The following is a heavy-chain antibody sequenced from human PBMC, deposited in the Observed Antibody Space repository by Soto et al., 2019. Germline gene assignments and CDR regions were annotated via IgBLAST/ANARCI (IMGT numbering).Heavy chain of an antibody. V-gene: IGHV3-33*06. CDR1: GFTFSSYG. J-gene: IGHJ5*02. CDR2: IWYDGSNK. D-gene: IGHD5-12*01. Sequence: AGGSLRLSCAASGFTFSSYGMHWFRQAPGKGLEWVAVIWYDGSNKYYADSVKGRFTISRDNSKNTLYLQMNSLRAEDTAVYYCAKGSTNVVATIKKFSWFDPWGQGTLVTVSS. CDR3: AKGSTNVVATIKKFSWFDP.